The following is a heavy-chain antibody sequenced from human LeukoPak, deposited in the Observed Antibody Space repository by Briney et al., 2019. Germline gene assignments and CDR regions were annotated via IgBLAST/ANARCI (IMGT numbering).Heavy chain of an antibody. D-gene: IGHD3-10*01. CDR1: GFTFSSYA. J-gene: IGHJ5*02. CDR2: ISGSGGST. CDR3: AKDFTTYYYGSGKRFDP. V-gene: IGHV3-23*01. Sequence: GGSLRLSCAASGFTFSSYAMSWVRQAPGKGLEWVSAISGSGGSTYHADSVKGRFTISRDNSKNTLYLQMNSLRAEDTAVYYCAKDFTTYYYGSGKRFDPWGQGTLVTVSS.